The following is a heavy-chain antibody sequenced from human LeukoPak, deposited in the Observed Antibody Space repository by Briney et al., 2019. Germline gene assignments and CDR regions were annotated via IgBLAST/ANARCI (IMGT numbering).Heavy chain of an antibody. Sequence: PSETLSLTCAVNGGSLSGYNWFWIRQPPGKGLEWIGKINHSGRTNYNPSLKSRVTISIDKSENRFSVKLTSVTAADSAVYFCARAYYYDSTGYFEDEYWGQGTLVAVSS. J-gene: IGHJ4*02. CDR3: ARAYYYDSTGYFEDEY. CDR2: INHSGRT. D-gene: IGHD3-22*01. V-gene: IGHV4-34*01. CDR1: GGSLSGYN.